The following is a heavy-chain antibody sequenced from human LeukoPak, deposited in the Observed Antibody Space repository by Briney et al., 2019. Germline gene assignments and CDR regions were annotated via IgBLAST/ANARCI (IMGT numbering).Heavy chain of an antibody. CDR2: IWYDGSNK. CDR1: GFTFSNYW. CDR3: AREGPRGNSQFDY. V-gene: IGHV3-33*08. Sequence: GGSLRLSCVFSGFTFSNYWMSWVRQAPGKGLEWVALIWYDGSNKYYTDSVKGRLTISRDNSKNTLYLQMNSLRAEDTAIYYCAREGPRGNSQFDYWGQGTLVTVSS. D-gene: IGHD2/OR15-2a*01. J-gene: IGHJ4*02.